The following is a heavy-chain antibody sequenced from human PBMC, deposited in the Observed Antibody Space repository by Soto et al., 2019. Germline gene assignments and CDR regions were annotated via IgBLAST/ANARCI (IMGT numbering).Heavy chain of an antibody. Sequence: GASVKVSCKASGYTFTSYAMHWVRQAPGQRLEWMGWINAGSGNTKYSQKFQGRVTITRDTSASTAYMELSSLRSEDTAVYYCASKRGVLDAFDIWGQGTMVTVSS. CDR2: INAGSGNT. V-gene: IGHV1-3*01. D-gene: IGHD2-8*02. J-gene: IGHJ3*02. CDR3: ASKRGVLDAFDI. CDR1: GYTFTSYA.